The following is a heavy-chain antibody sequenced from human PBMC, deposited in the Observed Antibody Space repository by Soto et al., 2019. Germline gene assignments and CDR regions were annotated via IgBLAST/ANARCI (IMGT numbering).Heavy chain of an antibody. CDR3: TKGTEFGPFYP. Sequence: GGSLRLSCTGSGSGFDESALSWVRQGPGKGLEWVGFIRTRDYGATTRYAASVKDRFTMSRDDSKNIVYLHMNSLKIEDTALYYCTKGTEFGPFYPWGQGTQGTVAS. J-gene: IGHJ5*01. CDR2: IRTRDYGATT. D-gene: IGHD3-16*01. V-gene: IGHV3-49*04. CDR1: GSGFDESA.